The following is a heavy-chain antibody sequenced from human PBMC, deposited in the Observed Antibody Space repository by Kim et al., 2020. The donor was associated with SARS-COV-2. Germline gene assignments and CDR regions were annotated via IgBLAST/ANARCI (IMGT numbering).Heavy chain of an antibody. D-gene: IGHD3-10*01. CDR3: AKQIDGMSSTFDS. J-gene: IGHJ4*02. Sequence: YADSVKCRFTISRDNSKNTLYLQMNGLRVEDTAVYYCAKQIDGMSSTFDSWGQGSLVTVSS. V-gene: IGHV3-23*01.